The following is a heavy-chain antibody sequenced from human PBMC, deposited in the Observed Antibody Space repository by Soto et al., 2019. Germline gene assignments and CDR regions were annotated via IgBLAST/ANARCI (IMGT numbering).Heavy chain of an antibody. CDR2: IYQSGST. J-gene: IGHJ3*02. Sequence: TLSLTCAVSGVSLSSRAYSWSWIRQPPGKGLEWIGFIYQSGSTYYNPSLKSRVTMSLDRPKNQFSLKLSSVTAADTAVYYCARELLFYDSDGFSWDDAFDIWGQGTMVTVSS. D-gene: IGHD3-22*01. CDR3: ARELLFYDSDGFSWDDAFDI. CDR1: GVSLSSRAYS. V-gene: IGHV4-30-2*01.